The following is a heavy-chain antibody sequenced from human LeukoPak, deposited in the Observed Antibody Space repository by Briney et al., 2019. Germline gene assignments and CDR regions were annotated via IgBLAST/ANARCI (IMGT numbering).Heavy chain of an antibody. Sequence: GGSLRLSCAASGFTFSNYAMCWVRQAPGKGLEWVSSIIDGGGTAYYADSMKGRFTVSRDNSKNTLYLQMNSLRAEDTAVYYCARGPGYYDSSGYPYYFDYWGQGTLVTVSS. CDR3: ARGPGYYDSSGYPYYFDY. D-gene: IGHD3-22*01. CDR1: GFTFSNYA. CDR2: IIDGGGTA. J-gene: IGHJ4*02. V-gene: IGHV3-23*01.